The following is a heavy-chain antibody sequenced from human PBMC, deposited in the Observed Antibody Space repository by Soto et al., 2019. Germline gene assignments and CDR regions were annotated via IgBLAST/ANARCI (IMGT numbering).Heavy chain of an antibody. J-gene: IGHJ4*02. CDR2: IFWDDHN. V-gene: IGHV2-5*02. Sequence: SGPTLVNPTQTLTLTCNFSGFSLTVGGAGVGWIRQPPAKALEWLGVIFWDDHNRYNPSLQNRLTITKDTSRSQVVLTMTNMDPLDTATYYCARSYYGYNYNFDFWGQGALVTVSS. D-gene: IGHD5-18*01. CDR1: GFSLTVGGAG. CDR3: ARSYYGYNYNFDF.